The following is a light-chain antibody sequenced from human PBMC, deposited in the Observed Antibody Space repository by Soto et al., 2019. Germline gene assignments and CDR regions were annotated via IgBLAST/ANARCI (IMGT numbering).Light chain of an antibody. V-gene: IGKV1-17*03. CDR2: AAS. CDR1: QAISNY. J-gene: IGKJ1*01. CDR3: LQNKSYQWT. Sequence: DIQMTQSPSAMSASVGDRVIITCRSSQAISNYLAWFQQKPGQAPKRLIYAASTLQSGVPSRFSGSGSGTEFSLTIDTLEPEDFATYCCLQNKSYQWTLGQGTKVDSK.